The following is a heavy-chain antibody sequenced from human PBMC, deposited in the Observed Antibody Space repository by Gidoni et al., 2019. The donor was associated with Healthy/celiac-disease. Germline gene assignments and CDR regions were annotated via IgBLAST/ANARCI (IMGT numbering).Heavy chain of an antibody. CDR1: GFTFSSYS. CDR2: ISSSSSYI. V-gene: IGHV3-21*01. Sequence: EVQLVESGGGLVKPGGSLRLSCAASGFTFSSYSMNWVRQAPGKGLEWVSSISSSSSYIYYADSVKGRFTISRDNAKNSLYLQMNSLRAEDTAVYYCAREGAYDPPYYYYYGMDVWGQGTTVTVSS. D-gene: IGHD5-12*01. CDR3: AREGAYDPPYYYYYGMDV. J-gene: IGHJ6*02.